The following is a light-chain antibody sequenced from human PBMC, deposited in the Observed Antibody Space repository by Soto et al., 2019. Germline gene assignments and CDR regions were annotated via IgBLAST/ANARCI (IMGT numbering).Light chain of an antibody. CDR2: WAS. V-gene: IGKV4-1*01. Sequence: DIVMTQSPDSLAVSLGERTTINCRSSQSVLHRSKRKNYLAWYQQTAGQPPKLLISWASTRESGVPDRFSGSGSGTDFTLTISSLQAEDVATYYCQQYYSGRTFGQGTKVEI. J-gene: IGKJ1*01. CDR1: QSVLHRSKRKNY. CDR3: QQYYSGRT.